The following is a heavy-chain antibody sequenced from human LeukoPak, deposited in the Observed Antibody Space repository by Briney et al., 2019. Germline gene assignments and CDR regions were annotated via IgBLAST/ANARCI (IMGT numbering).Heavy chain of an antibody. D-gene: IGHD1-26*01. CDR3: ARGPTVTPWELLRSGEYFQH. CDR2: IIPIFGTA. V-gene: IGHV1-69*13. J-gene: IGHJ1*01. Sequence: SVTVSCKASGGTFSSYAISWVRQAPGQGLEWMGGIIPIFGTANYAQKFQGRVTITADESTSTAYMELSSLRSEDTAVYYCARGPTVTPWELLRSGEYFQHWGQGTLVTVSS. CDR1: GGTFSSYA.